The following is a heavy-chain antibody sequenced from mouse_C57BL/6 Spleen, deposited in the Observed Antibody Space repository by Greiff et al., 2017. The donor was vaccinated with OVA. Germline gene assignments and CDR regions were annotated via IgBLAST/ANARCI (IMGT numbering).Heavy chain of an antibody. D-gene: IGHD1-1*01. J-gene: IGHJ4*01. Sequence: EVKLMESGGGLVQPGGSMKLSCAASGFTFSDAWMDWVRQSPEKGLEWVAEIRNKANNHATYYAESVKGRFTISRDDSKSSVYLQMNSLRAEDTGIYYCTRTTVVAYYYAMDYWGQGTSVTVSS. CDR1: GFTFSDAW. CDR3: TRTTVVAYYYAMDY. CDR2: IRNKANNHAT. V-gene: IGHV6-6*01.